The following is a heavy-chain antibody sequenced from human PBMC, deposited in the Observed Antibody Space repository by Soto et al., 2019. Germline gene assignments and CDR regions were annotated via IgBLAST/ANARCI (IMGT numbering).Heavy chain of an antibody. CDR2: ISSSGSTT. CDR3: ARGVSPRSNEGFDY. CDR1: GFTFSDYY. J-gene: IGHJ4*02. Sequence: PGGSLRLSCAASGFTFSDYYMSWIRQAPGKGLEWVSYISSSGSTTYYADSVKGRFTNSRDNAKNSLHLQMNSLRAEDTAVYYCARGVSPRSNEGFDYWGQGTLVTVSS. V-gene: IGHV3-11*01. D-gene: IGHD1-1*01.